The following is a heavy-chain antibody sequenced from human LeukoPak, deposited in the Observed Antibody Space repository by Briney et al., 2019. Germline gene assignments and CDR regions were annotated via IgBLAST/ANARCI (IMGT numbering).Heavy chain of an antibody. J-gene: IGHJ4*02. CDR2: IWYDGFNK. Sequence: HPGTSLRLSCAASGFTFSSYVMHWVRQAPGKGLEWVAVIWYDGFNKYYADSVKGRFTISRDNSKNTLYLQMNSLRAEDTAVYYCARDLGNWGWNDFWGQGTLVTVSS. CDR3: ARDLGNWGWNDF. D-gene: IGHD7-27*01. CDR1: GFTFSSYV. V-gene: IGHV3-33*01.